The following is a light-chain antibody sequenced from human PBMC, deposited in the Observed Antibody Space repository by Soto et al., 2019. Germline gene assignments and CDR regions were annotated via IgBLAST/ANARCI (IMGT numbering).Light chain of an antibody. V-gene: IGKV3-20*01. CDR1: QTVSSGH. CDR3: QQYVSSPYT. J-gene: IGKJ2*01. CDR2: GGT. Sequence: EVVLTQSPATLSLSPGERATLSCRASQTVSSGHLAWYQQKPGQAPRLLISGGTSRATGIPDRFSGSGSGTDFTLTVSRLEHEDFAVYYCQQYVSSPYTFGQGTKLEIK.